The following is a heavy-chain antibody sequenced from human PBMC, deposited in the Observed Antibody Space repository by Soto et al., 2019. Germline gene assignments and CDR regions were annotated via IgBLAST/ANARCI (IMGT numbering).Heavy chain of an antibody. CDR3: AKDADQYYCGSGSISFDY. Sequence: GGSLRLSCAASGFTFSSYAMSWVRQAPGKGLEWVSAISGSGGSTYYADSVKGRFTISRDNSKNTLYLQMNSLRAEDTAVYYCAKDADQYYCGSGSISFDYWGQGTMVTVSS. J-gene: IGHJ4*03. D-gene: IGHD3-10*01. CDR1: GFTFSSYA. V-gene: IGHV3-23*01. CDR2: ISGSGGST.